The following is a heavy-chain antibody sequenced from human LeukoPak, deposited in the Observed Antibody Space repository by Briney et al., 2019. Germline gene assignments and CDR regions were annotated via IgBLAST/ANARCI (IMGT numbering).Heavy chain of an antibody. V-gene: IGHV3-15*01. CDR3: TAGIGHSDFDY. Sequence: PGGSLRLSCAASGFTFSNAWMSWVRHAPGKGLEWVGRVKSKTNGETTGYAAPVKGRFTISRDDSKNTYLQMNSLKSEDTAVYYCTAGIGHSDFDYWGQGTLVTVSS. CDR2: VKSKTNGETT. CDR1: GFTFSNAW. J-gene: IGHJ4*02. D-gene: IGHD6-13*01.